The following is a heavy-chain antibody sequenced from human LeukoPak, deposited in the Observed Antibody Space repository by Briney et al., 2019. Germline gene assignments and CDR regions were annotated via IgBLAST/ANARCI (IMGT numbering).Heavy chain of an antibody. Sequence: GGSLRLSCAASGFTFSGSAMHWLRQASGKGLEWVGHIRSKANNYATAYAASVKGRSTISRDDSENTAYLQMNSLKTEDTAVYYCARHGASLDYWGQGTLVTVSS. D-gene: IGHD3-16*01. CDR1: GFTFSGSA. V-gene: IGHV3-73*01. CDR3: ARHGASLDY. CDR2: IRSKANNYAT. J-gene: IGHJ4*02.